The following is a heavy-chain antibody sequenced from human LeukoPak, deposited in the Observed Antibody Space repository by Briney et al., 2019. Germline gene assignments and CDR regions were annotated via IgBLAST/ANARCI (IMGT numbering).Heavy chain of an antibody. CDR1: GFIFNYYT. D-gene: IGHD1-26*01. J-gene: IGHJ4*01. CDR3: ARDIHSSRFDY. CDR2: IDSSGSYI. Sequence: GGSLRLSCAASGFIFNYYTMNWGRQAPGKGPEWIASIDSSGSYIPYAASVKGRFTISRDNARDSVYLQMNNLRADDTTVYYCARDIHSSRFDYWGHGTLVTVSS. V-gene: IGHV3-21*01.